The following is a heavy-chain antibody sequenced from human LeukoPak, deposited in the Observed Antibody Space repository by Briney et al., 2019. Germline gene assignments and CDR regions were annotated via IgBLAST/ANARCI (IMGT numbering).Heavy chain of an antibody. V-gene: IGHV3-74*01. CDR3: ARGFYVSSGYYRELDY. D-gene: IGHD3-22*01. J-gene: IGHJ4*02. CDR2: INSDGSST. CDR1: GFTFSSYW. Sequence: GGSLRLSCAASGFTFSSYWMLWVRHAPGKGLVWVSRINSDGSSTSYADSVKGRFTISRDNAKNTLYLQMNSLRAEDTAVYYCARGFYVSSGYYRELDYWGQGTLVTVSS.